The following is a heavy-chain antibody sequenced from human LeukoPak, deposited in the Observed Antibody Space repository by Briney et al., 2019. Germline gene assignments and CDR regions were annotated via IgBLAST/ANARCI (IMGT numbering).Heavy chain of an antibody. D-gene: IGHD3-22*01. CDR2: ISSTSGTI. CDR3: ARDVWGTSGYRFDY. V-gene: IGHV3-48*02. J-gene: IGHJ4*02. CDR1: GFTFSSYG. Sequence: GGSLRLSCAASGFTFSSYGMNWVRQAPGQGLEWVSYISSTSGTIYYADSVKGRFTISRDNAKTSLYLQMDSLRDEDTAVYYCARDVWGTSGYRFDYWGQGTLVTVSS.